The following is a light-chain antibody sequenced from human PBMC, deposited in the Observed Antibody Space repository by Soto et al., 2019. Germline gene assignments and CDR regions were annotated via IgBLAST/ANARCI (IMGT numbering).Light chain of an antibody. V-gene: IGKV3-20*01. CDR2: AAS. J-gene: IGKJ1*01. Sequence: EIVLTQSRDTLSLSPGESATLSCRASQSVRSSSLAWDQQTPGQTPRLLIYAASSRATGIPDRFSGSGSGTDFSLTISRLEAEDFAVYYCQQYGTSPRTFGQGTKVDIK. CDR3: QQYGTSPRT. CDR1: QSVRSSS.